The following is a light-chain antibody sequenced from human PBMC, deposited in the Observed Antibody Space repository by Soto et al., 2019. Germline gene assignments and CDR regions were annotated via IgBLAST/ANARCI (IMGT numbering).Light chain of an antibody. V-gene: IGKV1-39*01. CDR3: QQSYSTLSIT. J-gene: IGKJ5*01. CDR2: STS. Sequence: DIQMTQSPSSLSASVGDRVTISCRASQDINNFLNWYQQRPGKALQLLIYSTSSLQSGVPSRFSGSGSGTDFTLTISSLQPEDFATYYCQQSYSTLSITFGQGTRLEIK. CDR1: QDINNF.